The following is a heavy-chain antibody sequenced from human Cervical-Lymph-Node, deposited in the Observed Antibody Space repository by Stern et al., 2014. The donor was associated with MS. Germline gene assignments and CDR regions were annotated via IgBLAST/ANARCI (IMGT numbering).Heavy chain of an antibody. D-gene: IGHD5-24*01. J-gene: IGHJ4*02. CDR1: GFTFSSYS. CDR3: ARDPVDGYYFDY. Sequence: EVQLVESGGGLVKPGGSLRLSCAASGFTFSSYSMNWVRQAPGKGLELVSSISSSSSYIYYAASVKGRFTISRDYAKNSLYLQMNSLRAEDTAVYYCARDPVDGYYFDYWGQGTLVTVSS. CDR2: ISSSSSYI. V-gene: IGHV3-21*01.